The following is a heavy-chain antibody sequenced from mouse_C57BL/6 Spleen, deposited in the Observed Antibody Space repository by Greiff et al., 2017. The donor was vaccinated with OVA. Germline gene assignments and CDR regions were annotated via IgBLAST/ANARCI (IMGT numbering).Heavy chain of an antibody. Sequence: QVQLQQPGPELVKPGASVKISCKASGYTFTDYYINWVKQRPGQGLAWIGWLYPGSGNTKYNEKFKGKATLTVDTSSSTAYMQLSSLTSEDSAVYFCARRSDSSGSWFAYWGQGTLVTVSA. V-gene: IGHV1-84*01. CDR1: GYTFTDYY. CDR2: LYPGSGNT. D-gene: IGHD3-2*02. CDR3: ARRSDSSGSWFAY. J-gene: IGHJ3*01.